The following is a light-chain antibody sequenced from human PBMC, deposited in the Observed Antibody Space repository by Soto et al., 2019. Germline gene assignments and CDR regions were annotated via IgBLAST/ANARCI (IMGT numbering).Light chain of an antibody. CDR3: QQYNSYS. CDR1: QSISSW. V-gene: IGKV1-5*03. J-gene: IGKJ1*01. CDR2: KAS. Sequence: DIQMTQSPSTLSASLGDRVTITCRAGQSISSWLAWYQQKPGKAPKLLIYKASSLESGVPSRFSGSGSGTEFTLTISSLQPDDFATYYCQQYNSYSFGQGTKVDI.